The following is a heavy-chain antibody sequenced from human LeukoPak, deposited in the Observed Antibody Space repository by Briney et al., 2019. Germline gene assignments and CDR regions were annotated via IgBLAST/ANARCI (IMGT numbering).Heavy chain of an antibody. CDR1: GFTFSTYW. D-gene: IGHD3-10*01. Sequence: GGSLRLSCADSGFTFSTYWMTWVRQAPGKGLEWVANIKEDGSEKYYVDSVKGRFTISRDNAKNSVYLQMNSLRVEDTAVYYCGRHYGSGNYDQIGDYWGKGTLVTVSS. CDR3: GRHYGSGNYDQIGDY. V-gene: IGHV3-7*01. J-gene: IGHJ4*02. CDR2: IKEDGSEK.